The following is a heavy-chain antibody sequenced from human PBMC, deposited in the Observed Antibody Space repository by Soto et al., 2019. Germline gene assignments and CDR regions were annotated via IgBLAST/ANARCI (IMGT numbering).Heavy chain of an antibody. CDR1: GLTFSHYA. V-gene: IGHV3-23*01. CDR2: MSSST. CDR3: ARGSSWSEFEY. D-gene: IGHD6-19*01. J-gene: IGHJ4*02. Sequence: GGSLRLSCVVPGLTFSHYAMTWVRQAPGKGLEWVSSMSSSTYYTDSVKGRFTISRDNSKNTLYLQMNSLRAQDTAMYYCARGSSWSEFEYWGQGTLVTVSS.